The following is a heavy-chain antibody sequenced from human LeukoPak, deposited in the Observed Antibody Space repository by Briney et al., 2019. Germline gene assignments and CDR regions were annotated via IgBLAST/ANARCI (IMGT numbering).Heavy chain of an antibody. V-gene: IGHV3-23*01. J-gene: IGHJ4*02. D-gene: IGHD3-9*01. CDR3: SKWGDYDVLTGYYDSDF. Sequence: GRSLSLSCAPSGFTLSNYAMSWVRQAPGQGLEWVSSIFGSGGSTYYADSVKGRFTISRDNSKNTLFLQMNSLRVEDTALYYCSKWGDYDVLTGYYDSDFWGQGTLVTVSS. CDR2: IFGSGGST. CDR1: GFTLSNYA.